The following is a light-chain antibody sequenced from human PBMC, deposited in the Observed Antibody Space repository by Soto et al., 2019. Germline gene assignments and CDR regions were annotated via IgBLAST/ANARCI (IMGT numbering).Light chain of an antibody. V-gene: IGKV3-15*01. CDR1: QSVSSN. J-gene: IGKJ2*01. CDR3: QQYNNWPPYT. CDR2: GAS. Sequence: EIVMTQSPATLSVSPGERSTLSCRASQSVSSNLAWYQQKPGQAPRLLIYGASTRATGIPARFSGSGSGTEFTLTISGLQSEDFAVYYSQQYNNWPPYTFGQRTKLVIK.